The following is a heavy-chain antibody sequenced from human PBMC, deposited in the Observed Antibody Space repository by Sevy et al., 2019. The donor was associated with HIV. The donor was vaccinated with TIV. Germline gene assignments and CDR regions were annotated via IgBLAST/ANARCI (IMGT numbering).Heavy chain of an antibody. V-gene: IGHV1-18*01. CDR2: ISAYNGNT. Sequence: ASVKVSCKASGYTFTSYGISWVRQAPGQGLEWMGWISAYNGNTNYAQKLQGRVTMTTDTSTSTANMERRSLRSDDTAVYYWARVYCWLRLYYFDYWGQGTLVTVSS. J-gene: IGHJ4*02. D-gene: IGHD5-12*01. CDR3: ARVYCWLRLYYFDY. CDR1: GYTFTSYG.